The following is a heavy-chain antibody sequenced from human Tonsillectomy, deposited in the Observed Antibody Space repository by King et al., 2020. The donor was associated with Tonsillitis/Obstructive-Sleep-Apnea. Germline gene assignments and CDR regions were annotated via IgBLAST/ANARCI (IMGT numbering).Heavy chain of an antibody. CDR2: INFDGRST. CDR3: AREASSGLIVYYYYMDV. Sequence: VQLVESGGGLVQPGGSLRLSCAGSGFNFSSYWMHWVRQAPGKGLVWVSRINFDGRSTKYADSVKGRFTISRDNAKNTMYLQMNSLRAEDTAVYYRAREASSGLIVYYYYMDVWGKGTTVTVSS. V-gene: IGHV3-74*01. J-gene: IGHJ6*03. CDR1: GFNFSSYW. D-gene: IGHD2-8*01.